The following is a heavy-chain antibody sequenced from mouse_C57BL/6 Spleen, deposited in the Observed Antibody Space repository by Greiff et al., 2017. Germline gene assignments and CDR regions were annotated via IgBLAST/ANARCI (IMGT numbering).Heavy chain of an antibody. D-gene: IGHD1-1*01. V-gene: IGHV5-9-1*02. CDR2: ISSGGDYI. CDR1: GFTFSSYA. J-gene: IGHJ3*01. CDR3: TRSAIYYYGSPFAY. Sequence: EVQRVESGEGLVKPGGSLKLSCAASGFTFSSYAMSWVRQTPEKRLEWVAYISSGGDYIYYADTVKGRFTISRDNARNTLYLQMSSLKSEDTAMYYCTRSAIYYYGSPFAYWGQGTLVTVSA.